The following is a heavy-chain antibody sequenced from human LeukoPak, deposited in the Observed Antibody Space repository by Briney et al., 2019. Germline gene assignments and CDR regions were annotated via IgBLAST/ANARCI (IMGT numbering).Heavy chain of an antibody. CDR1: GFTFSDYY. CDR3: ARDYHGYCSSTSCYAYYYGMDV. CDR2: ISSSGSTI. V-gene: IGHV3-11*01. D-gene: IGHD2-2*01. Sequence: GGSLRLSCAASGFTFSDYYMSWICQAPGKGLEWVSYISSSGSTIYYADSVKGRFTISRDNAKNSLYLQMNSLRAEDTAVYYCARDYHGYCSSTSCYAYYYGMDVWGQGTTVTVSS. J-gene: IGHJ6*02.